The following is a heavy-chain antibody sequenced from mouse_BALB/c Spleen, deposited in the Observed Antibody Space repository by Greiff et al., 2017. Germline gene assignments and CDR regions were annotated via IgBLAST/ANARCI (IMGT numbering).Heavy chain of an antibody. V-gene: IGHV2-2*02. D-gene: IGHD3-3*01. J-gene: IGHJ3*01. CDR1: GFSLTSYG. CDR3: ARNRDDWFAY. CDR2: IWSGGST. Sequence: VQLQQSGPGLVQPSQSLSITCTVSGFSLTSYGVHWVRQSPGKGLEGRGVIWSGGSTDYNAAFISRLSISKDNSKSQVFFKMNSLQANDTAIYYCARNRDDWFAYWGQGTLVTVSA.